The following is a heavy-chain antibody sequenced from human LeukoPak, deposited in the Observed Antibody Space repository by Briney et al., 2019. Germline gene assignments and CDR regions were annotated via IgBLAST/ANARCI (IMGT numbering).Heavy chain of an antibody. Sequence: SETLSLTCAVYGGSFSGYYWSWIRQPPGKGLEWIGEINHSGSTNYNPSLKSRVTISADTSKNQFSLKLSSVTAADTAEYYCARHDSSGPYNAFDVWGQGTMVTVSS. CDR1: GGSFSGYY. CDR3: ARHDSSGPYNAFDV. D-gene: IGHD3-22*01. V-gene: IGHV4-34*01. J-gene: IGHJ3*01. CDR2: INHSGST.